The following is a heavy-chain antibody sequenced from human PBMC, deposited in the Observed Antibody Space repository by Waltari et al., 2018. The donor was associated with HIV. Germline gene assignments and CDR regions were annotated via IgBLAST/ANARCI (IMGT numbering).Heavy chain of an antibody. D-gene: IGHD1-1*01. Sequence: EVRLVQSGGGLVKPGESLTLSCTASGFNFNLFSMTWVRLAPGKGLELFSPISRGRSYSYYSDAVKGRFTVSRDNAKNSLLLQLNTLTAEDTALYYCVRDRTSLTTGDFESWGQGAPVTVSS. CDR1: GFNFNLFS. V-gene: IGHV3-21*02. J-gene: IGHJ4*02. CDR3: VRDRTSLTTGDFES. CDR2: ISRGRSYS.